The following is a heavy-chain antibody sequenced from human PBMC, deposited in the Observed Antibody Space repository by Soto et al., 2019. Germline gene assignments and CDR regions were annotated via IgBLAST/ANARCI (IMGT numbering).Heavy chain of an antibody. CDR2: INKSGTT. D-gene: IGHD6-19*01. CDR1: GGSISSYY. V-gene: IGHV4-59*01. Sequence: QVQLQLSGPGLVNPSETLSLTCTVSGGSISSYYWSWIRQPPGKGLEWIGYINKSGTTNYNPSLESRVTISVATSKNQFSLKVNSVTAADTAVYYCVGGRQWLAFDCWGQGTLVTVSS. CDR3: VGGRQWLAFDC. J-gene: IGHJ4*02.